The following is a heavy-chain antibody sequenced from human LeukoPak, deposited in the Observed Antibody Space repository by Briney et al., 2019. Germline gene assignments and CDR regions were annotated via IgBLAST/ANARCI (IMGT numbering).Heavy chain of an antibody. D-gene: IGHD4-17*01. J-gene: IGHJ3*02. CDR2: IVVGSGNT. Sequence: SVTVSCKASGFTFTSSAMQWVRQARGQRLEWIGWIVVGSGNTNYAQKFQERVTITRDISTSTAYMELSSLRSEDTAVYYCAATVTTHGAFDIWGQGTMVTVSS. CDR1: GFTFTSSA. CDR3: AATVTTHGAFDI. V-gene: IGHV1-58*02.